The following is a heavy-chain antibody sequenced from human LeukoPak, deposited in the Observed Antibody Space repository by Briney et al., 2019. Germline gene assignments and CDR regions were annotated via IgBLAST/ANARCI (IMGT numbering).Heavy chain of an antibody. Sequence: PGRSLRLSCAASGFTFSSYGMHWVRQAPGKGLEWVAVISYDGSNKYSADSVKGRFTISRDNSKNMLYLQMNSLRAEDTAVYYCANYGDYYYFYYWGQGTLVTVSS. V-gene: IGHV3-30*18. CDR2: ISYDGSNK. CDR3: ANYGDYYYFYY. J-gene: IGHJ4*02. D-gene: IGHD4-17*01. CDR1: GFTFSSYG.